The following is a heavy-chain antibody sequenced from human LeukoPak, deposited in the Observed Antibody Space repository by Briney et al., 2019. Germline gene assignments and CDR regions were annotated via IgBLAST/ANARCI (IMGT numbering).Heavy chain of an antibody. Sequence: GGSLRLSCAAPGFTFSNAWMSWVRQAPGKGLEWVGRIKSKTDGGTTDYAAPVKGRFTISRDDSKNTLYLQMNSLKTEDTAVYYCTTGWLLLQNFDYWGQGTLVTVSS. D-gene: IGHD2-15*01. J-gene: IGHJ4*02. CDR1: GFTFSNAW. CDR2: IKSKTDGGTT. V-gene: IGHV3-15*01. CDR3: TTGWLLLQNFDY.